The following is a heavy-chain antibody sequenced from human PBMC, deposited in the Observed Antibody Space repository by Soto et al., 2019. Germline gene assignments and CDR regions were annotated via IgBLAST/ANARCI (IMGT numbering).Heavy chain of an antibody. D-gene: IGHD4-17*01. CDR2: INHSGST. Sequence: QVQLQQWGAGLLKPSETLSLTCAVYGGSFSGYYWSWIRQPPGRWLEWIGEINHSGSTNYNPSLKGRVPVAVTSSHEQFSLQLISVTAADRGVYYCASGGLRLYFQHWGQGTLVTVSS. V-gene: IGHV4-34*01. J-gene: IGHJ1*01. CDR1: GGSFSGYY. CDR3: ASGGLRLYFQH.